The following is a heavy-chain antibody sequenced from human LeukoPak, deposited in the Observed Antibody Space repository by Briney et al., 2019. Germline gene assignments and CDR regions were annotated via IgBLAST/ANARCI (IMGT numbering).Heavy chain of an antibody. CDR1: VYTFTPQY. Sequence: GGSLKVSCKPAVYTFTPQYIHPVRQAPSREREWMGWIDPESGDTTYTQNFQCRVTMTTDTSMSTAYMDLSWLSSDDTAVYFCARVRAGAVAFDFWGQGKEVAVSS. J-gene: IGHJ3*01. CDR3: ARVRAGAVAFDF. D-gene: IGHD1-26*01. CDR2: IDPESGDT. V-gene: IGHV1-2*02.